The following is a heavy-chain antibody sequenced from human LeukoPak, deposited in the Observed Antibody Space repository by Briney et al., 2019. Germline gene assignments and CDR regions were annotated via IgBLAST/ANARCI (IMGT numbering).Heavy chain of an antibody. V-gene: IGHV1-18*01. CDR3: ARVNFGSGWINWFDP. CDR2: ISAYNGNT. D-gene: IGHD6-19*01. CDR1: GYTFTSYG. Sequence: ASVKVSCKASGYTFTSYGISWVRQAPGQGLERMGWISAYNGNTNYARKLQGRVTMTTDTSTSTAYMELRSLRSDDTAVYYCARVNFGSGWINWFDPWGQGTLVTVSS. J-gene: IGHJ5*02.